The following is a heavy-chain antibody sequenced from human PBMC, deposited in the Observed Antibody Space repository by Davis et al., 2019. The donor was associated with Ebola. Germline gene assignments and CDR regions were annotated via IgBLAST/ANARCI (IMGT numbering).Heavy chain of an antibody. CDR3: ARGGYYDSSGYSHDDFDI. Sequence: GGSLRPSCAASGFTFSSSWMSWVRQAPGKGLEWVANIKQDGSEKYYVDSVKGRFTVSRDNAKNSLYLQMNSLRAEDTAVYHCARGGYYDSSGYSHDDFDIWGRGTMVTVSS. CDR1: GFTFSSSW. D-gene: IGHD3-22*01. J-gene: IGHJ3*02. V-gene: IGHV3-7*01. CDR2: IKQDGSEK.